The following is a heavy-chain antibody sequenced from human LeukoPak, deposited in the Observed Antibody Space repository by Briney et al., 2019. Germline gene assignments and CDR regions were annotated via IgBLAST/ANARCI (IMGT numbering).Heavy chain of an antibody. CDR3: ARGVGVYSNYPTYYYYYYMDV. CDR2: INHSGST. V-gene: IGHV4-34*01. D-gene: IGHD4-11*01. Sequence: SETLSLTCAVYGGSFSGYYWSWIRQPPGKGLEWIGEINHSGSTNYIPSLKSRVTISVDTSKNQFSLKLSSVTAADTAVYYCARGVGVYSNYPTYYYYYYMDVWGEGTTVTVSS. CDR1: GGSFSGYY. J-gene: IGHJ6*03.